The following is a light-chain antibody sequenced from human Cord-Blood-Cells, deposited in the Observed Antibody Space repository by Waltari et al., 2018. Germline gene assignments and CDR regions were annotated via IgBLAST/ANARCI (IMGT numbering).Light chain of an antibody. CDR3: AAWDDSLDGYV. CDR1: SSNIGSNT. V-gene: IGLV1-44*01. Sequence: QSVLTQPPSASGTPGQRVTISCSGSSSNIGSNTVKWYQQLPGTAPKLLIYSNNPRPSGVPDRFSGSKSGTSASLAISGLQSEDEADYYCAAWDDSLDGYVFGTGTKVTVL. J-gene: IGLJ1*01. CDR2: SNN.